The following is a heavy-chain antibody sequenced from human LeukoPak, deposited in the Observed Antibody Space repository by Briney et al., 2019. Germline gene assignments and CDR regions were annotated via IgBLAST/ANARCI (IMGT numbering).Heavy chain of an antibody. CDR3: VRGVYNNGNMNDY. D-gene: IGHD1-1*01. CDR2: TSDDGGRK. CDR1: GFTFSGYP. V-gene: IGHV3-30*04. J-gene: IGHJ4*02. Sequence: GGSLRLSRAASGFTFSGYPMHWVRQAPGKGLDWVAITSDDGGRKFYADSVEGRFTISRDNSKNTLFLQMNSLRAEDTAVYYCVRGVYNNGNMNDYWGQGTLVTVSS.